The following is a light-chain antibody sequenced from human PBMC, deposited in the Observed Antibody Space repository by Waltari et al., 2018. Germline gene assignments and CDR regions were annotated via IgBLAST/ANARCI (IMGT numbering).Light chain of an antibody. J-gene: IGKJ4*01. CDR1: QSVSTF. Sequence: EIVLTQSPATLSLSPGERAPPPCRASQSVSTFLAWYQQKPGQSPRLLIYHASNRATGIPARFSGRGSGTNFTLTISSLEPEDFAVYYCQQRANWPPLSFGGGTRVEIK. CDR2: HAS. CDR3: QQRANWPPLS. V-gene: IGKV3-11*01.